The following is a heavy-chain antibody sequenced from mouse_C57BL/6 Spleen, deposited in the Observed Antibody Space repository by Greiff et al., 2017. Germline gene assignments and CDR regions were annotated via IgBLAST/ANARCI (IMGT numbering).Heavy chain of an antibody. CDR2: IYPGSGST. Sequence: VQLQQPGAELVKPGASVTMSCKASGYTFTSYWITWVKQRPGQGLEWIGAIYPGSGSTNYNQKFKSKATLTVDKSSSTAYMQLNSLSSQDSAVYVCARSYNGSYCFDYWGQGTTLTVAA. J-gene: IGHJ2*01. CDR3: ARSYNGSYCFDY. D-gene: IGHD1-1*01. V-gene: IGHV1-55*01. CDR1: GYTFTSYW.